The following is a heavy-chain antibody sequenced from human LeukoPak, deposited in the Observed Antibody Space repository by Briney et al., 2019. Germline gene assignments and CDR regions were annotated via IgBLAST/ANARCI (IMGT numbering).Heavy chain of an antibody. CDR1: GLTFSRHA. Sequence: PGGSLRLSCEASGLTFSRHAMTWVRQAPGKGLEWVSGITGSGGSTYHAESVKGRFTISRDNSKNTLYLQMNSLRAEDTAVYYCVTRPPSETYYGVLDYWGQGTLVTVSS. CDR2: ITGSGGST. V-gene: IGHV3-23*01. J-gene: IGHJ4*02. CDR3: VTRPPSETYYGVLDY. D-gene: IGHD3-16*01.